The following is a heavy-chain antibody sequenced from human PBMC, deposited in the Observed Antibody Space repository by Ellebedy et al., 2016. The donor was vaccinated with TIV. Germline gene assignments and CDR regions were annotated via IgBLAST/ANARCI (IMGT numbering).Heavy chain of an antibody. CDR2: MNPNSGNT. CDR1: GYTFTSYD. J-gene: IGHJ5*02. D-gene: IGHD6-13*01. V-gene: IGHV1-8*01. CDR3: ARSPYSSSWTLNWFDP. Sequence: ASVKVSCXASGYTFTSYDINWVRQATGQGLEWMGWMNPNSGNTGYAQKFQGRVTMTRNTSISTAYMELSSLRSEDTAVYYCARSPYSSSWTLNWFDPWGQGTLVTVSS.